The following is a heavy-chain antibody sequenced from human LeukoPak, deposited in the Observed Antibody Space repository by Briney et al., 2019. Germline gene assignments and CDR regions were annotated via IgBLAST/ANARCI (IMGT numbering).Heavy chain of an antibody. CDR2: IYYSGST. J-gene: IGHJ4*02. Sequence: SQTLSLTCTVSGGSISSGDYYWSWIRQPPGKGLEWIGYIYYSGSTYYNPSLKSRVTISVDTSKNQFSLKLSSVTAADTAVYYCARTTVTTGRSLDYWGQGTLVTVSS. CDR3: ARTTVTTGRSLDY. V-gene: IGHV4-30-4*08. CDR1: GGSISSGDYY. D-gene: IGHD4-17*01.